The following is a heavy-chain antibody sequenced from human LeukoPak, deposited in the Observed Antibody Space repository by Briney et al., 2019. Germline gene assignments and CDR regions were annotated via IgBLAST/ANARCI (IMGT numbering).Heavy chain of an antibody. CDR3: ARWEIRGTAHTLDY. Sequence: PGGSLRLSCVASGFTLSSHWMSWVRQAPGKGLEWVANINQDGSAKYFVDSVKGRFTISRDNAKNSMYLQMNSLRAEDTAVYYCARWEIRGTAHTLDYWGQGTLVTVSS. CDR1: GFTLSSHW. CDR2: INQDGSAK. V-gene: IGHV3-7*01. J-gene: IGHJ4*02. D-gene: IGHD1-7*01.